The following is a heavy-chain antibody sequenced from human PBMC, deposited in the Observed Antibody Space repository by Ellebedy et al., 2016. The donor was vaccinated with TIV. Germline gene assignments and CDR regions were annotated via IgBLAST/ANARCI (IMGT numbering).Heavy chain of an antibody. CDR2: ISTYTGST. CDR3: ASRESVGVGEVALDY. V-gene: IGHV1-18*04. CDR1: GYTFTSGG. D-gene: IGHD3-10*01. J-gene: IGHJ4*02. Sequence: AASVKVSCKASGYTFTSGGISWVRPAPGQGLEWLGWISTYTGSTNYAQQLQGRVTMTRETSTSTAYMELRSLRSDDTAIYYCASRESVGVGEVALDYWGQGTLVTVSS.